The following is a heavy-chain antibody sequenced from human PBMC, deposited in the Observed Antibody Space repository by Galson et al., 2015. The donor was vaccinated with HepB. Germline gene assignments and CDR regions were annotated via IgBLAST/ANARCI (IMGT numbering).Heavy chain of an antibody. Sequence: LSLTCTVSGGSISSYYRSWIRQPPGKGLEWIGYIYYSGSTNYNPSLKSRVTISVDTSKNQFSLKLSSVTAADTAVYYCARGYLEAFDYWGQGTLVTVSS. J-gene: IGHJ4*02. D-gene: IGHD1-26*01. CDR1: GGSISSYY. CDR2: IYYSGST. CDR3: ARGYLEAFDY. V-gene: IGHV4-59*01.